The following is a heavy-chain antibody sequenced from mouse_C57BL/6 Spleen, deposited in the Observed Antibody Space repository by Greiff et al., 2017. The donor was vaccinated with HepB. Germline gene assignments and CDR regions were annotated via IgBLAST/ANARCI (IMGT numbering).Heavy chain of an antibody. CDR3: ARYYYGGYFDV. CDR2: IDPSDSYT. J-gene: IGHJ1*03. V-gene: IGHV1-69*01. CDR1: GYTFTSYW. D-gene: IGHD1-1*01. Sequence: QVQLQQPGAELVMPGASVKLSCKASGYTFTSYWMHWVKQRPGQGLEWIGEIDPSDSYTNYTQKFKGKSTLTVDKSSSTAYMQLSSLTSENSAVYYCARYYYGGYFDVWGTGTTVTVSS.